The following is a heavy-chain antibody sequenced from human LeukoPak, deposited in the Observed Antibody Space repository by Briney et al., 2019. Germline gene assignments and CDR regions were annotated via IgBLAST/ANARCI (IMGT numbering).Heavy chain of an antibody. J-gene: IGHJ4*02. Sequence: SETLSLSCAVYGGSFSGYYWSWIRKPPGKGLEWIGEINHSGRTNSNPSLKSRVTISVDTSNNQFALKLSSVTAADTAVYYCARAVTSTEGYWGQGTLVRVSS. CDR1: GGSFSGYY. CDR3: ARAVTSTEGY. CDR2: INHSGRT. V-gene: IGHV4-34*01.